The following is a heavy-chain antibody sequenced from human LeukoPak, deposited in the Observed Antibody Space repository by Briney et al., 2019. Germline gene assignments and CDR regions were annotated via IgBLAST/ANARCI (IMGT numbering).Heavy chain of an antibody. CDR3: ARLYCTNGVSSRDCGMDV. V-gene: IGHV1-46*01. CDR1: GYTFTSNY. CDR2: IYPRDGST. Sequence: ASVKVSCKASGYTFTSNYIHWVRQAPGQGLEWMGMIYPRDGSTSYAQKFQGRVTITADESTSTAYMELSSLRSEDTAVYYCARLYCTNGVSSRDCGMDVWGQGTTVTVSS. J-gene: IGHJ6*02. D-gene: IGHD2-8*01.